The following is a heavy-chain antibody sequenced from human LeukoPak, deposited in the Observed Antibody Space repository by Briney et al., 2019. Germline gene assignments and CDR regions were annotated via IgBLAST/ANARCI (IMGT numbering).Heavy chain of an antibody. V-gene: IGHV1-2*02. J-gene: IGHJ4*02. CDR2: INPNSGGT. D-gene: IGHD6-13*01. Sequence: ASVKVSCKASGYTFTGYYMHWVRQAPGQGLEWMGWINPNSGGTNYAQKFQGRVTMTRDTSISTAYMELSRLRSDDTAVYYCASHTLAAAGTDQNDYWGQGTLVTVSS. CDR1: GYTFTGYY. CDR3: ASHTLAAAGTDQNDY.